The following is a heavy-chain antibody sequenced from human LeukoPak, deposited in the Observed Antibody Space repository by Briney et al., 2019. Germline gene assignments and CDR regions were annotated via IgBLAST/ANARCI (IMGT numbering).Heavy chain of an antibody. CDR1: GGSIKNYY. Sequence: SETLSLTCTLSGGSIKNYYWSWIRQPLGKGLEWVGYVYYTGTTSYNPSLKSRVTISVETSKNQFSLTLNSVTAADTAVYHCARQSDPYYHYGLDFWGQGTTVIVSS. CDR3: ARQSDPYYHYGLDF. CDR2: VYYTGTT. V-gene: IGHV4-59*01. J-gene: IGHJ6*02.